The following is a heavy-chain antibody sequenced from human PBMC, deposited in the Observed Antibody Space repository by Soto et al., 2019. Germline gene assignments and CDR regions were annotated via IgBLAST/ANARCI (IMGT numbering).Heavy chain of an antibody. CDR3: ARQQRWLLSPFDY. J-gene: IGHJ4*02. D-gene: IGHD1-26*01. Sequence: ASETPSPTCTVSGGSISSYYCSWIRPPPGKGLEWIGYIYYSGSTNYNPSLKSRVTISVDTSKNQFSLKLSSVTAADTAVYYCARQQRWLLSPFDYWGQGTLVTVSS. V-gene: IGHV4-59*08. CDR2: IYYSGST. CDR1: GGSISSYY.